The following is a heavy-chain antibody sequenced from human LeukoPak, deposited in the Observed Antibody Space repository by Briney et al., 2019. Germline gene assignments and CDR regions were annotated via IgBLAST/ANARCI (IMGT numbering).Heavy chain of an antibody. J-gene: IGHJ4*02. CDR3: ARVTGYDSSGYYYVFDY. V-gene: IGHV3-7*01. Sequence: GGSLRLSCAASGFTFSTYWMSWVRQAPGKGLEWVANIKQDGNEKYYVDSVKSRFTISRANAKNSLYLQMNSLRAEDTAVYYCARVTGYDSSGYYYVFDYWGQGTLVTVSS. CDR1: GFTFSTYW. D-gene: IGHD3-22*01. CDR2: IKQDGNEK.